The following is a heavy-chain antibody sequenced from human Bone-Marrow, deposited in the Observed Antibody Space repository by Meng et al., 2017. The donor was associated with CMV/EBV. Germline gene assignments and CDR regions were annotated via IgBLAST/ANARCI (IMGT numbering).Heavy chain of an antibody. J-gene: IGHJ3*01. CDR1: GGSFSGYY. Sequence: GSLRLSCAVYGGSFSGYYWSWIRQPPGKGLEWIGEINHSGSTNYNPSLKSRVPISVDTSKNQFSLKLSSVTAADTAVYYCARGIGWTIITLTRGSKAYAFWGQGTMVTVSS. CDR2: INHSGST. V-gene: IGHV4-34*01. D-gene: IGHD1-20*01. CDR3: ARGIGWTIITLTRGSKAYAF.